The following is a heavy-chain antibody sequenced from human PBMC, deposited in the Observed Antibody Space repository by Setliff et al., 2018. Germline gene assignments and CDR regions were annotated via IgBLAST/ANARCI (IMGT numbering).Heavy chain of an antibody. CDR1: GGSISSYY. CDR3: ARSPSSGSYWNPRPFYSDY. CDR2: IYASGST. D-gene: IGHD3-10*01. J-gene: IGHJ4*02. V-gene: IGHV4-4*08. Sequence: SETLSLTCTVSGGSISSYYWSWIRQPPGKGLEWIGYIYASGSTNYNPSLKSRVTISVDTSKNQFSLKVDSVTAADTALYYCARSPSSGSYWNPRPFYSDYWGQGTLVTVSS.